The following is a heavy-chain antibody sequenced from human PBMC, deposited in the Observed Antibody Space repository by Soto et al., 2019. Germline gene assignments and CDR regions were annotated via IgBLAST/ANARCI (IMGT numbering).Heavy chain of an antibody. CDR2: ISAYNGNT. V-gene: IGHV1-18*01. CDR3: AGAPGGGGPPL. J-gene: IGHJ4*02. D-gene: IGHD3-16*01. Sequence: QVQLVQSGAEMKKPGASVKVSCKASGYTFPSYGISWVRQAPGQGLEWMGWISAYNGNTHFAQKFQGRVTMTTDTSTTTAFPGPRGPRSDDTGVFFCAGAPGGGGPPLWGQGTLVTVSS. CDR1: GYTFPSYG.